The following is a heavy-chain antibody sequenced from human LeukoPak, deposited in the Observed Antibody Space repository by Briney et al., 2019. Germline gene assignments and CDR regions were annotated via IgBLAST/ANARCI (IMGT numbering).Heavy chain of an antibody. CDR1: GGSISSSSYY. J-gene: IGHJ4*02. CDR2: IYYSGST. V-gene: IGHV4-39*01. Sequence: KPSETLSLTCTVSGGSISSSSYYWGWIRQPPGKGLEWIGSIYYSGSTYYNPSLKSRVTISVDTSKNQFSLKLSSVTAADTAVYYCARRVVDVIAIDYWGQGTLVTVSS. CDR3: ARRVVDVIAIDY. D-gene: IGHD2-21*01.